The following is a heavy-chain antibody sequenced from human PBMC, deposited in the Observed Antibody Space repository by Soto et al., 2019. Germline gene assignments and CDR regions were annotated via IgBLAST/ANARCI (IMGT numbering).Heavy chain of an antibody. CDR2: IYYTGIT. V-gene: IGHV4-59*01. J-gene: IGHJ6*02. Sequence: PSETLSLTCTVSGGSISGYYWTWIRQPPGKGLEWIGYIYYTGITNYNPSLETRLTISVDTSKNQVSLKVNSVTAADTAVYYCARDLWFGGTHYGMDVWGQGTTVTVSS. D-gene: IGHD3-10*01. CDR3: ARDLWFGGTHYGMDV. CDR1: GGSISGYY.